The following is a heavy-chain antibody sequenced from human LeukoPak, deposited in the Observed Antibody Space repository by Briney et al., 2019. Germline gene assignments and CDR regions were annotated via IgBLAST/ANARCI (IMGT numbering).Heavy chain of an antibody. CDR3: AGLTYYYGMDV. CDR2: VSAYNGNT. Sequence: ASVQVSCKASGYTFTSYGISWMRQAPGQGLEWMGWVSAYNGNTNYAQKLQGRVTMTTDTSTSTAHMELRSLRSDDTAVYYCAGLTYYYGMDVWGQGTTVTVSS. CDR1: GYTFTSYG. J-gene: IGHJ6*02. V-gene: IGHV1-18*01.